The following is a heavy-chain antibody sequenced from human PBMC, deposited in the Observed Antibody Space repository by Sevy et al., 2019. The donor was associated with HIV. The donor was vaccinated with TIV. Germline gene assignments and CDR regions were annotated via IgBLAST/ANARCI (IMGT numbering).Heavy chain of an antibody. V-gene: IGHV1-2*02. CDR1: GYTFTGYY. CDR3: ARHPPPHYDSSGYHAWFDP. J-gene: IGHJ5*02. D-gene: IGHD3-22*01. Sequence: ASVKVSCKASGYTFTGYYMHWVRQAPGQGLEWMGWINPNSGGTNYAQKFQGRVTMTRDTSISTAYMELSRLRSDDPAVYYCARHPPPHYDSSGYHAWFDPWGQGTLVTVSS. CDR2: INPNSGGT.